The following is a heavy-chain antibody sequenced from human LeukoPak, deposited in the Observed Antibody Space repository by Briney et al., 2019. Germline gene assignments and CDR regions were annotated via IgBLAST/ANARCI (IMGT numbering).Heavy chain of an antibody. J-gene: IGHJ4*02. CDR2: IYYSGST. D-gene: IGHD5-12*01. V-gene: IGHV4-59*01. CDR1: GGSISSYY. CDR3: ARDEGGYGFDY. Sequence: PSETLSLTCTVSGGSISSYYWSWIRQPPGKGLEWIGYIYYSGSTNYNPSLKSRVTISVDTPKNQFSLKLSSVTAADTAVYYCARDEGGYGFDYWGQGTLVTVSS.